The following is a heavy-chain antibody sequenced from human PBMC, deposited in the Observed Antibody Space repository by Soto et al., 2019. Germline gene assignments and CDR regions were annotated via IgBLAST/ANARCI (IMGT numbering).Heavy chain of an antibody. Sequence: ASVKVSCKASGYTFTSYYMHWVRQAPGQGLEWMGIINPSGGSTSYAQKFQGRVTMTRDTSTSTVYMELSSLRSEDTAVYYCARGKYYDILTGWGGYYYYYMDVWGKGTTVTSP. V-gene: IGHV1-46*01. CDR3: ARGKYYDILTGWGGYYYYYMDV. J-gene: IGHJ6*03. CDR1: GYTFTSYY. D-gene: IGHD3-9*01. CDR2: INPSGGST.